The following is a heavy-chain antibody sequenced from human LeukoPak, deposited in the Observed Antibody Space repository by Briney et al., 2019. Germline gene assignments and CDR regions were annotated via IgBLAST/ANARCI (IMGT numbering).Heavy chain of an antibody. CDR2: IYYSGST. D-gene: IGHD6-19*01. J-gene: IGHJ6*03. CDR1: GGSISSNTYY. Sequence: KPSETLSLTCSVSGGSISSNTYYWGWIRQPPGKGLEWIGSIYYSGSTYYNPSLKSRVTISVDTSKNQFSLKLSSVTAADTAVYYCAREKREQWLVPGHYYMDVWGKGTTVTVSS. V-gene: IGHV4-39*07. CDR3: AREKREQWLVPGHYYMDV.